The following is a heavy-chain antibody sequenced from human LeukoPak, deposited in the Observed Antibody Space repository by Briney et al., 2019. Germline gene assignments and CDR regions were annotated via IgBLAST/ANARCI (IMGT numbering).Heavy chain of an antibody. CDR1: GFTFSSYA. D-gene: IGHD6-13*01. CDR3: ARDYLGQFYSSSWYGEGPADY. J-gene: IGHJ4*02. Sequence: GGSLRLSCAASGFTFSSYAMSWVRQAPGKGLEWVSAISGSGGSTYYADSVKGRFTISRDNSKNTLYLQMNSLRAEDTAVYYCARDYLGQFYSSSWYGEGPADYWGQGTLVTVSS. V-gene: IGHV3-23*01. CDR2: ISGSGGST.